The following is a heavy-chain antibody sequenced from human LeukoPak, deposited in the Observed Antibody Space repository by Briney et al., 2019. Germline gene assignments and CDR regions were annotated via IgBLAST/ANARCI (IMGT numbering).Heavy chain of an antibody. J-gene: IGHJ3*02. CDR3: ARDRERWLQVQAFDI. CDR1: GFMFSSYG. V-gene: IGHV3-33*01. Sequence: GRSLRLSCAASGFMFSSYGMHWDRQAPGKGLEWVAVVWHDGSEKYYAESVRGRFTISRDNSKNILYLQMNSLRTEDTAMYYCARDRERWLQVQAFDIWGQGTLVTVSS. CDR2: VWHDGSEK. D-gene: IGHD5-24*01.